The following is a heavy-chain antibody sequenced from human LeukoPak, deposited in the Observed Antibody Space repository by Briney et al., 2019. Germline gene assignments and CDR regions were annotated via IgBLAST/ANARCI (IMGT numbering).Heavy chain of an antibody. Sequence: SGPVLVKPSETLTLTCTVSGFSLSNARVGVSWIRQPPGKALEWLAYIFSNDEKSYSTSLKSRLTISKDTSTSQVVLTMTNMDPVDTATYYCARITLGGYFDYWGQGTLVTVSS. CDR1: GFSLSNARVG. V-gene: IGHV2-26*01. D-gene: IGHD3-16*01. CDR2: IFSNDEK. CDR3: ARITLGGYFDY. J-gene: IGHJ4*02.